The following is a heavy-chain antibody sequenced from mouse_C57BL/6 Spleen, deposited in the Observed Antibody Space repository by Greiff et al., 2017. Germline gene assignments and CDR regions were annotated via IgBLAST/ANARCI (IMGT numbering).Heavy chain of an antibody. CDR3: ARADYVAWFAY. V-gene: IGHV1-82*01. CDR2: IYPGDGET. D-gene: IGHD2-4*01. CDR1: GYAFSSSW. Sequence: VQLPQSGPALVKPGASVKISCKASGYAFSSSWMHWVKQRPGKGLEWIARIYPGDGETNYNGKFKGKATLTADKSSSTAYMLLSSLTSDDSAVYFCARADYVAWFAYWGQGTLVTVSA. J-gene: IGHJ3*01.